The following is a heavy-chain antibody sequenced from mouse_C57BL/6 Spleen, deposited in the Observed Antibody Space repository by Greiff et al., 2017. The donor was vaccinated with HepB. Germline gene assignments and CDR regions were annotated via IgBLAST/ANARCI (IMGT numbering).Heavy chain of an antibody. V-gene: IGHV1-81*01. CDR3: ARLPFYGSSYNYAMDY. J-gene: IGHJ4*01. CDR2: IYPRSGNT. Sequence: VKLQESGAELARPGASVKLSCKASGYTFTSYGISWVKQRTGQGLEWIGEIYPRSGNTYYNEKFKGKATLTADKSSSTAYMELRSLTSEDSAVYFCARLPFYGSSYNYAMDYWGQGTAVTVSS. D-gene: IGHD1-1*01. CDR1: GYTFTSYG.